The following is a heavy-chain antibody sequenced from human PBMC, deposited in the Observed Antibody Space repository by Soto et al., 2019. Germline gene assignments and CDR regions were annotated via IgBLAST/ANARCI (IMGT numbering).Heavy chain of an antibody. Sequence: GGSLRLSCAASGFTFSNAWMNWVRQAPGKGLEWVGRIKSKADGGTTDYAAPVKGRFTISRDDSKNTLYLQMNILKTEDTAVYYCTTDWDYSNYGIDYWGQGTLVTVSS. V-gene: IGHV3-15*07. CDR2: IKSKADGGTT. CDR1: GFTFSNAW. D-gene: IGHD4-4*01. CDR3: TTDWDYSNYGIDY. J-gene: IGHJ4*02.